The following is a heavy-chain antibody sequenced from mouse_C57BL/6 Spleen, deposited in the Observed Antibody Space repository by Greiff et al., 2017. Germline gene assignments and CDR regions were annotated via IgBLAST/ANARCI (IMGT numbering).Heavy chain of an antibody. CDR2: ISYDGSN. CDR3: AREHDGSSAWYFEG. V-gene: IGHV3-6*01. D-gene: IGHD1-1*01. J-gene: IGHJ1*03. Sequence: ESGPGLVKPCQSLSLTCSVTGYSITSGYYWNWIRQFPGNKLEWMGYISYDGSNNYNPSLKNRISITRDTSKNPFFLKLNSVTTEDTATYYCAREHDGSSAWYFEGWGTGTTVTVSS. CDR1: GYSITSGYY.